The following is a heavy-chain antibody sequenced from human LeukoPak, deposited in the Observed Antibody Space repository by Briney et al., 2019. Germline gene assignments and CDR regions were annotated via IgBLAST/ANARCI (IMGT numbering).Heavy chain of an antibody. Sequence: AGGSLRLCCAASGFTFSSYSMNWVRQAPGKGLGWVSYISSSSSTIYYADSEKRRFTISRDNAKNSLYLQMNSLRAEDTAVYYCAREVHLRGYCSGGSCYSQPAYMDVWGKGTTVTVSS. J-gene: IGHJ6*03. CDR1: GFTFSSYS. V-gene: IGHV3-48*01. D-gene: IGHD2-15*01. CDR3: AREVHLRGYCSGGSCYSQPAYMDV. CDR2: ISSSSSTI.